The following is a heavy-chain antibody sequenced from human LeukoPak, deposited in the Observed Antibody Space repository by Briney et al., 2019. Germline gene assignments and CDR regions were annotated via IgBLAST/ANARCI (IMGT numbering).Heavy chain of an antibody. CDR3: ARGATGTEISGWSRRYYYYYYMGV. Sequence: GGSLRLSCEAPEFTINSYSMNWVRQAPGKGLEWVSSISSGGNYIYYADSVKGRFTISRDNAKNSVFLQMDSLRAEDTALYYCARGATGTEISGWSRRYYYYYYMGVWGKGTTVTVSS. CDR2: ISSGGNYI. D-gene: IGHD6-19*01. V-gene: IGHV3-21*01. J-gene: IGHJ6*03. CDR1: EFTINSYS.